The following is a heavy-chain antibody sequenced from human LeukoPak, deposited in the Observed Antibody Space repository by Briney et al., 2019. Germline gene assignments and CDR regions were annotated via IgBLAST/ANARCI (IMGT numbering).Heavy chain of an antibody. Sequence: PGGSLRLSCTASGFTFGDHAMSWVRQAPGKGLEWVGFIRSKAYGGTTEYAASVKGRFTISRDDSKSIAYLQMNSLKTEDTAVYYCTRGPIQVWLYYGMDVWGQGTTVIVSS. CDR2: IRSKAYGGTT. CDR3: TRGPIQVWLYYGMDV. CDR1: GFTFGDHA. J-gene: IGHJ6*02. D-gene: IGHD5-18*01. V-gene: IGHV3-49*04.